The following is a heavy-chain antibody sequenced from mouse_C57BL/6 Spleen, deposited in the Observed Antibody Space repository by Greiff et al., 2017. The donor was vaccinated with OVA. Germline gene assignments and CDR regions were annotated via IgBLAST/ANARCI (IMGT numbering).Heavy chain of an antibody. J-gene: IGHJ2*01. CDR2: IDPETGGT. CDR3: TSSTKVVACDY. CDR1: GYTFTDYE. V-gene: IGHV1-15*01. D-gene: IGHD1-1*01. Sequence: VQLQQSGAELVRPGASVTLSCKASGYTFTDYEMHWVKQTPVHGLEWIGAIDPETGGTAYNQKFKGKAILTADKSSSTAYMELRSLTSEDSAVDYCTSSTKVVACDYGGQGTTLTVSS.